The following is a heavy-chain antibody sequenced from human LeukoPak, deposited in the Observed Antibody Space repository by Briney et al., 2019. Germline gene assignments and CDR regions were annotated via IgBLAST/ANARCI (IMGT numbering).Heavy chain of an antibody. D-gene: IGHD6-19*01. CDR1: GYTLTELS. J-gene: IGHJ4*02. Sequence: ASVKVSCKASGYTLTELSMHWVRQAPGKGLEWMGGFDPEDGETIYAQKFQGRVTMTEDTSTDTAYMELSSLRSEDTAVYYCATGSSGWFVDDYWGQGTLVTVSS. CDR3: ATGSSGWFVDDY. CDR2: FDPEDGET. V-gene: IGHV1-24*01.